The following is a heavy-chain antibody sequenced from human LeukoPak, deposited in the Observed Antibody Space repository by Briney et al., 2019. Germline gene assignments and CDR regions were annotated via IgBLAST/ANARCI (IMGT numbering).Heavy chain of an antibody. D-gene: IGHD3-22*01. CDR2: IIPIFGTA. CDR3: ARARADYYDSSGYSVDY. V-gene: IGHV1-69*13. J-gene: IGHJ4*02. CDR1: GGTFSSYA. Sequence: ASVKVSCKASGGTFSSYAISWVRQAPGQGLDWMGGIIPIFGTANYAQKFQGRVTITADESTSTAYMELSSLRSEDTAVYYCARARADYYDSSGYSVDYWGQGTLVTVSS.